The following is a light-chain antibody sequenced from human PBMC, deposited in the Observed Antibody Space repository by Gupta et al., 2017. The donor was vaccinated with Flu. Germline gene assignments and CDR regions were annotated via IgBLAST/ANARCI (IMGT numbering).Light chain of an antibody. CDR2: NDN. CDR3: QVWDINSDHV. Sequence: SYVLTQPPSVSVAPGKTARITCGGNNIGSKSVHWYQQKPGQAPVLVVLNDNDRPSGIPERFSGSNSGNTATLTISRVEAGDEADYYCQVWDINSDHVFGTGTKVTVL. J-gene: IGLJ1*01. CDR1: NIGSKS. V-gene: IGLV3-21*03.